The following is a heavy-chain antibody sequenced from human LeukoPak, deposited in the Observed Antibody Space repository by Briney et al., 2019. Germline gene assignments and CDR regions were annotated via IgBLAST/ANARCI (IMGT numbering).Heavy chain of an antibody. J-gene: IGHJ4*02. CDR2: ISGSDGST. Sequence: PGGSLRLSCAASGFTFSSYAMSWVRQAPGKGLEWVSTISGSDGSTYYADSVKGRFTISRDNSKNTLYLQMNSLRAEDTAVYYCAKVGHGDYDFDYWGQGTPVTVSS. V-gene: IGHV3-23*01. CDR1: GFTFSSYA. CDR3: AKVGHGDYDFDY. D-gene: IGHD4-17*01.